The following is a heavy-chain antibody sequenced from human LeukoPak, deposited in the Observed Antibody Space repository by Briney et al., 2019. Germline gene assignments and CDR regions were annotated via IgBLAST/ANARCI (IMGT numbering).Heavy chain of an antibody. Sequence: SETLSLTCAVYGGSFSGYYWSWIRQPPGKGLEWIGEINHSGSTNYNPSLKGRVTISVDTSKNQFSLKLSSVTAADTAVYYCARGRNPSYYGMDVWGQGTTVTVSS. CDR3: ARGRNPSYYGMDV. V-gene: IGHV4-34*01. CDR1: GGSFSGYY. CDR2: INHSGST. J-gene: IGHJ6*02. D-gene: IGHD1-1*01.